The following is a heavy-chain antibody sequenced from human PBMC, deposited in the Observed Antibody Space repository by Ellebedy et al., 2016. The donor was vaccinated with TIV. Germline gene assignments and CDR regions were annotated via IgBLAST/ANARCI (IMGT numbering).Heavy chain of an antibody. Sequence: ASVKVSCXASGYTFTSYGISWVRQAPGQGLEWMGWISAYNGNTNYAQKLQGRVTMTTDTSTSTAYMELRSLRSDDTAVYYCARRRKDYYGSGSDYYFDYWGQGTLVTVSS. CDR3: ARRRKDYYGSGSDYYFDY. V-gene: IGHV1-18*01. CDR1: GYTFTSYG. CDR2: ISAYNGNT. D-gene: IGHD3-10*01. J-gene: IGHJ4*02.